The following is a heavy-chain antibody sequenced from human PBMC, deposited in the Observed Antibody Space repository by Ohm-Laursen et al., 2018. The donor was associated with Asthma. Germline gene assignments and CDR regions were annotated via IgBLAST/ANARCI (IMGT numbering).Heavy chain of an antibody. CDR3: ARGTDAYLGY. CDR2: IYYSGST. CDR1: GGSVSSGSYY. Sequence: SQTLSLTCTVSGGSVSSGSYYWSWIRQHPGKGLEWIGYIYYSGSTYYNPPLKSRVTISVDTSKNQFSLKLSSVTAADTAVYYCARGTDAYLGYWGQGTLVTVSS. D-gene: IGHD2-21*01. V-gene: IGHV4-31*03. J-gene: IGHJ4*02.